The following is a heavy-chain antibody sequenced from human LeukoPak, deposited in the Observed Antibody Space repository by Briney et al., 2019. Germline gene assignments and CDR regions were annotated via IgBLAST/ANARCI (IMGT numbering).Heavy chain of an antibody. CDR2: INHSGST. CDR1: GGSFSGYY. V-gene: IGHV4-34*01. D-gene: IGHD3-22*01. J-gene: IGHJ4*02. Sequence: PSETLSLTCAVYGGSFSGYYWSWIRQPPGKGLEWIGEINHSGSTNYNPSLKSRVTISVDTSKNQFSLKLSSVTAADTAVYYCARADGDPDSSGYYYFDYWGQGTLVTVSS. CDR3: ARADGDPDSSGYYYFDY.